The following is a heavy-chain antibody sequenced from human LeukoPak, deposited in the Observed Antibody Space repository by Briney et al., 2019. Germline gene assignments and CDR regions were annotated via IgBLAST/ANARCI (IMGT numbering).Heavy chain of an antibody. D-gene: IGHD1-26*01. CDR1: GYTFTSYY. CDR2: INPSGGST. J-gene: IGHJ4*02. Sequence: ASVKVSCKASGYTFTSYYMHWVRQAPGQGLEWMGIINPSGGSTGYAQKFQGRVTMTRDTSTSTVYMELSSLKSEDTAVYYCARGIGGSYYVGYYFDYWGQGTLVTVSS. V-gene: IGHV1-46*01. CDR3: ARGIGGSYYVGYYFDY.